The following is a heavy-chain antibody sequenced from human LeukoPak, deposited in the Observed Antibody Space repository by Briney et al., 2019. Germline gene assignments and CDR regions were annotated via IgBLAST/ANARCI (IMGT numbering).Heavy chain of an antibody. V-gene: IGHV4-59*08. Sequence: KSSETLSLTCTVSGGSISSYYWSWIRQPPGKGLEWIGYIYYSGSTNYNPSLKSRVTISVDTSKNQFSLKLSSVTAADTAVYYCARLRFGSGYDSRLRHFDYWGQGTLVTVSS. CDR2: IYYSGST. D-gene: IGHD5-12*01. J-gene: IGHJ4*02. CDR1: GGSISSYY. CDR3: ARLRFGSGYDSRLRHFDY.